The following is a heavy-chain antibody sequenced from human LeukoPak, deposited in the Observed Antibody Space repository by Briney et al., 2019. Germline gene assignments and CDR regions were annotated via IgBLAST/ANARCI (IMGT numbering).Heavy chain of an antibody. D-gene: IGHD3-3*01. CDR3: ARHSRPLEITIFSY. V-gene: IGHV4-39*01. J-gene: IGHJ4*02. CDR2: IYYSGST. Sequence: PSETLSLTCTVSGGSISSSSYYWGWIRQPPGKGLGWIGSIYYSGSTYYNPSLKSRVTISVDTSKNQFSLKLSSVTAADTAVYYCARHSRPLEITIFSYWGQGTLVTVSS. CDR1: GGSISSSSYY.